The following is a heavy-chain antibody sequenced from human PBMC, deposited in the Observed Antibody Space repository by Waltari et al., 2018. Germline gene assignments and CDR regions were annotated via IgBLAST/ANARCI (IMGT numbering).Heavy chain of an antibody. D-gene: IGHD6-19*01. J-gene: IGHJ3*02. Sequence: QVQLVQSGAEVKKPGSSVKVSCKASGGTFSSYAISWVRQAPGQGLEWMGGIIPIFGTANYAQKFQGRVTITTDESTSTAYMELSSLRAEDTAVYYCARDRTAIAVAGTRESDAFDIWGQGTMVTVSS. CDR1: GGTFSSYA. CDR3: ARDRTAIAVAGTRESDAFDI. CDR2: IIPIFGTA. V-gene: IGHV1-69*05.